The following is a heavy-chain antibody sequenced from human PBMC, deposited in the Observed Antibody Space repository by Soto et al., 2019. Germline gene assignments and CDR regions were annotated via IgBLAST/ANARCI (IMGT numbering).Heavy chain of an antibody. CDR2: ISYDGSNK. CDR3: ARVGVDTAMVTYFDY. Sequence: QVQLVESGGGVVQPGRSLRLSCAASGFTFSSYAMHWVRQAPGKGLEWVAVISYDGSNKYYADSVKGRFIISRDNSKNTLYLPMNSLSGEDTAVYYCARVGVDTAMVTYFDYWGQGTLVTVSS. D-gene: IGHD5-18*01. V-gene: IGHV3-30-3*01. CDR1: GFTFSSYA. J-gene: IGHJ4*02.